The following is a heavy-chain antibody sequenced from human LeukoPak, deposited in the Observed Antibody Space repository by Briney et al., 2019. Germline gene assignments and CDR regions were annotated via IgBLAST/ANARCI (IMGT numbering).Heavy chain of an antibody. D-gene: IGHD2-2*01. CDR1: GGTFSSYA. Sequence: SVKVSCKASGGTFSSYAISWVRQAPGQGLEWMGGIIPIFGTANYAQKFQGRVTITADESTSTGYMELSSLRSEDTAVYYCARYCSSTSCYGYAEYFQHWGQGTLVTVSS. J-gene: IGHJ1*01. CDR2: IIPIFGTA. CDR3: ARYCSSTSCYGYAEYFQH. V-gene: IGHV1-69*01.